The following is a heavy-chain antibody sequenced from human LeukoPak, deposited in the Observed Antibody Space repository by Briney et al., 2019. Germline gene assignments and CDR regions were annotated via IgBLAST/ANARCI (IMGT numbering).Heavy chain of an antibody. J-gene: IGHJ4*02. CDR3: AREDIVVVPAAHYGV. V-gene: IGHV3-30-3*01. D-gene: IGHD2-2*01. CDR2: ISYDGSNK. Sequence: PGRSLRLSCAASGFTFSSYAMHWVRQAPGKGLEWVGVISYDGSNKYYADSVKGRFTISRDNSKNTLYLQMNSLRAEDTAVYYCAREDIVVVPAAHYGVWGQGTLVTVSS. CDR1: GFTFSSYA.